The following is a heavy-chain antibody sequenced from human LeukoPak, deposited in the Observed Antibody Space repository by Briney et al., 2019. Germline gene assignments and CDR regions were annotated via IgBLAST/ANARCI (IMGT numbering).Heavy chain of an antibody. V-gene: IGHV4-34*01. CDR2: INHSGST. CDR1: GGSLSGYY. J-gene: IGHJ4*02. CDR3: ARYYYGYSGFDY. D-gene: IGHD3-10*01. Sequence: PSETLSLTCAVYGGSLSGYYWSWIRQPPGKGLEWIGGINHSGSTNYNPSLKSRVTISVDTSKNQFSLKLSSVTAADTAVYYCARYYYGYSGFDYWGQGTLVTVSS.